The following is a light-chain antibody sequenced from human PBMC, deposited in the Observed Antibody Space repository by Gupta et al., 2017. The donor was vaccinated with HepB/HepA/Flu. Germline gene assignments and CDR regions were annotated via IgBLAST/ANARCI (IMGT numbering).Light chain of an antibody. CDR1: SSDVGSYNL. V-gene: IGLV2-23*02. CDR3: CSYAGSSTVV. J-gene: IGLJ2*01. Sequence: QSALTQPASVSGSPGQSITISYTGTSSDVGSYNLVSWYQQHPGKAPKLMIYEVSKRLSGVSNRFSGSKSGNTASLTISGLQAEDEADYYCCSYAGSSTVVFGGGTKLTVL. CDR2: EVS.